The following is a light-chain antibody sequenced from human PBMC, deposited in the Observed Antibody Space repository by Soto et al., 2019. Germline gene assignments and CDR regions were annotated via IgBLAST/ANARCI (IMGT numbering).Light chain of an antibody. J-gene: IGLJ1*01. CDR1: SSNIGSNT. CDR3: ASWDDSLNGYV. V-gene: IGLV1-44*01. Sequence: QSVLTQPPSAPGTPGQRVTISCSGSSSNIGSNTVNWYQQLPGTAPKLLIYSNNQRPSGVPDRFSGSKSGTSASLAISGLQSDEEADYYCASWDDSLNGYVFGTGTKLTVL. CDR2: SNN.